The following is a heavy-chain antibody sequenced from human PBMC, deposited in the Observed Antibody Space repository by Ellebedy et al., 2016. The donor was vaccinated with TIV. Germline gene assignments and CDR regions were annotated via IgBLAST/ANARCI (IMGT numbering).Heavy chain of an antibody. V-gene: IGHV3-30*18. D-gene: IGHD4-11*01. J-gene: IGHJ6*02. CDR3: AKAGVLDYIGGMDV. Sequence: GESLKISXAASGFTFSSYWMSWVRQAPGKGLEWVAVISYDGSNKYYADSVKGRFTISRDNSKNTLYLQMNSLRAEDTAVYYCAKAGVLDYIGGMDVWGQGTTVTVSS. CDR2: ISYDGSNK. CDR1: GFTFSSYW.